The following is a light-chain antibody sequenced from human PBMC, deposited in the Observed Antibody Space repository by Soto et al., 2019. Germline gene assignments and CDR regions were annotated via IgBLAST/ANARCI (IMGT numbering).Light chain of an antibody. J-gene: IGKJ1*01. V-gene: IGKV4-1*01. Sequence: DIVMTQSPDSLAVSLCERATINCKSSESVLYSSNNKNYLAWYQQKPGQPPKWLIYWASTRESGVPDRFSGSGSGTDFTLTISSLQAEDVAVYYCQQYYSTPRTFGQGTKVDIK. CDR2: WAS. CDR1: ESVLYSSNNKNY. CDR3: QQYYSTPRT.